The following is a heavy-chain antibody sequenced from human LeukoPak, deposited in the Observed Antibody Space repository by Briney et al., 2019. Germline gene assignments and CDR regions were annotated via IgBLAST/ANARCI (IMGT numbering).Heavy chain of an antibody. CDR1: GFTFSNAW. CDR2: IKSKSGGGTT. J-gene: IGHJ6*02. CDR3: TTYGSDLYYYYGMDV. D-gene: IGHD3-10*01. Sequence: PGGSLRLSCAASGFTFSNAWMSWVRQPPGKGLEWVGRIKSKSGGGTTDYAAPVKDRFTISRDDSKNTLYLQMNRLQTEDTAVYYCTTYGSDLYYYYGMDVWGLGTTVTVSS. V-gene: IGHV3-15*01.